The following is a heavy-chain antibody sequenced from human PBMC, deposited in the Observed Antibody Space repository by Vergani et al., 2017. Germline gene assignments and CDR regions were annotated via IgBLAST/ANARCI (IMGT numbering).Heavy chain of an antibody. Sequence: QVQLVQSGAEVKKPGASVKVSCKSSGYTFTSYGISWVRQAPGQGREWMGWISAYNGNTNYAQKLQGRVTMTTDTSTSTAYMELRSLRSDDTALYYCARDINYYDSSAGGANWGQGTLVTVSS. CDR3: ARDINYYDSSAGGAN. CDR1: GYTFTSYG. V-gene: IGHV1-18*01. D-gene: IGHD3-22*01. CDR2: ISAYNGNT. J-gene: IGHJ4*02.